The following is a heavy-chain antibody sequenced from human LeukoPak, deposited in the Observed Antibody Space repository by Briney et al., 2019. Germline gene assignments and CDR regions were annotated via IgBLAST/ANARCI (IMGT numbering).Heavy chain of an antibody. CDR2: INSDGGGA. V-gene: IGHV3-74*01. Sequence: GGSLRLSCAASGITFGNDWMHWVRQGPGKGLVWISRINSDGGGAIYADSVKGRFTVSRGNAKNTLYLQMNSLRAEDTAVYYCARDVPHNWFDTWGQGTLVTVSS. CDR1: GITFGNDW. CDR3: ARDVPHNWFDT. J-gene: IGHJ5*02.